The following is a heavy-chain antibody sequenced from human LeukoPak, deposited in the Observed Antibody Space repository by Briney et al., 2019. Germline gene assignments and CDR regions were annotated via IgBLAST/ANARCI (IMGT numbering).Heavy chain of an antibody. J-gene: IGHJ4*02. Sequence: ASVKVSCKASGYTFTGYYMHWVRQARGQGLEWMGWINPNNGDTNFAQKFQGRVAMTRDTSMNTVYMELSSLRSDDTAVYYCARRGYEFSDLDNWGQGTLVTVSS. CDR3: ARRGYEFSDLDN. CDR1: GYTFTGYY. V-gene: IGHV1-2*02. D-gene: IGHD3/OR15-3a*01. CDR2: INPNNGDT.